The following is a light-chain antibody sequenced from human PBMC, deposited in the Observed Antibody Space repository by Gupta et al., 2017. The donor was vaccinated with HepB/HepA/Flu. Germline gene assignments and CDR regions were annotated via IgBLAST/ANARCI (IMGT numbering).Light chain of an antibody. Sequence: EIVLTQSPAILSLSPGERATLSCRASQSISSFLAWYQQKPGQAPRLLIYEASNRATGVPARFSGSGSGTDFALTISSLEPEDFAVYYCQHRDDWPITFGGGTKVDIK. V-gene: IGKV3-11*01. J-gene: IGKJ4*01. CDR2: EAS. CDR1: QSISSF. CDR3: QHRDDWPIT.